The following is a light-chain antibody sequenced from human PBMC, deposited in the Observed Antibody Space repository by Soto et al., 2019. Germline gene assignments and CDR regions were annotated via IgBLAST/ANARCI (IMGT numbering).Light chain of an antibody. CDR1: QSVSRSY. Sequence: EIVLTQSPGTLSLSPGERATLSCRASQSVSRSYLAWYQQKPGQAPRLLIHGASSRATGIPDRFSGSGSGTDFTLTISRLEPEDFALYYCQHYGSSPPWTFGQGTKVEIK. CDR2: GAS. V-gene: IGKV3-20*01. J-gene: IGKJ1*01. CDR3: QHYGSSPPWT.